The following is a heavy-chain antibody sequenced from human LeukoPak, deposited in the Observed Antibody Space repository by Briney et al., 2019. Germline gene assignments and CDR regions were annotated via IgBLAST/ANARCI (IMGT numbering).Heavy chain of an antibody. CDR2: IFSGDSI. Sequence: GGSLRLSCAASGFTFSYFYMTWIRQAPGKGLEWVSVIFSGDSIYYADSVRGRFTISRDNSQNTLYLQMNGLRAEDTAVYYCARVIWFGESKRDYWGQGTLVTVSS. CDR1: GFTFSYFY. CDR3: ARVIWFGESKRDY. D-gene: IGHD3-10*01. J-gene: IGHJ4*02. V-gene: IGHV3-66*01.